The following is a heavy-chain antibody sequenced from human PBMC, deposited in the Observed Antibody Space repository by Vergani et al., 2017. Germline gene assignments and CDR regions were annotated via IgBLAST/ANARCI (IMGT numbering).Heavy chain of an antibody. V-gene: IGHV1-69*04. CDR1: GGTFSSYA. CDR3: ARDDPYVDYGRMYGMDV. J-gene: IGHJ6*02. CDR2: IIPILGIA. Sequence: QVQLVQSGAEVKKPGSSVKVSCKASGGTFSSYAISWVRQAPGQGLEWMGRIIPILGIANYAQKFQGRVTITADKSTSTAYMELSSLRSEDTAVYYCARDDPYVDYGRMYGMDVWGQGTTVTVSS. D-gene: IGHD4-17*01.